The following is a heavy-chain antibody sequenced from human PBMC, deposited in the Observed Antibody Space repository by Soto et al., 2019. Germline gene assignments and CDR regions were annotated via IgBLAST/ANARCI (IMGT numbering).Heavy chain of an antibody. Sequence: GGSLRLSCTASGFTFGDYAMSWFRQAPGKGLEWVGFIRSKAYGGTTEYAASVKGRFTISRDDSKSIAYLQMNSLKTEDTAVYYCTRAGYYDFWSGYRESHYYFDYWGQGTLVTVSS. D-gene: IGHD3-3*01. CDR1: GFTFGDYA. V-gene: IGHV3-49*03. CDR2: IRSKAYGGTT. CDR3: TRAGYYDFWSGYRESHYYFDY. J-gene: IGHJ4*02.